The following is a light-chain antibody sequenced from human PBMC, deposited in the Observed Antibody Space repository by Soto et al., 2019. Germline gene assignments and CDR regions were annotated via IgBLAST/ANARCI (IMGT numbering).Light chain of an antibody. V-gene: IGLV2-14*01. CDR1: SSDVGGYEY. CDR3: GSLTSSSTSV. J-gene: IGLJ1*01. CDR2: DVT. Sequence: QSPLSQPASVSGTPGQSITISCTGTSSDVGGYEYVSWYQHQPGKAPKLIIYDVTNRPSGVSNRFSGSKSGNTASLTISGIQTEDEADYYCGSLTSSSTSVFGTGPKVTVL.